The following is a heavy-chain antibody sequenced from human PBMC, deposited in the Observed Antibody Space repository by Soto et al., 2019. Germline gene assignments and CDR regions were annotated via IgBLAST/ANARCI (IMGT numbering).Heavy chain of an antibody. CDR2: IYPGHSVT. D-gene: IGHD3-16*01. CDR3: AGPGGEASYWYYGLGV. CDR1: GYSFTSYW. J-gene: IGHJ6*02. Sequence: PGESLKISCNGSGYSFTSYWIGWVRQLPGKGLEWMGIIYPGHSVTRYSPSFQVQVTISADKSISTAYLQWTSLTASDTAMYYCAGPGGEASYWYYGLGVWGQGTAVTVS. V-gene: IGHV5-51*01.